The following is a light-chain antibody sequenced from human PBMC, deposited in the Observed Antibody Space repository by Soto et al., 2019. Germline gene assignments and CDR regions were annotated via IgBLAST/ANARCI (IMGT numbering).Light chain of an antibody. CDR3: SSYTSATTYV. CDR2: DVS. Sequence: QSVLTQPASVCGSPGQSITISCTGTSSDVGAYNYASWYQQYPGEAPKVIIYDVSHRPAGVSNRFSGSKSGNTASLTISGLQTQDEADYYCSSYTSATTYVFGTGTKVTVL. V-gene: IGLV2-14*01. CDR1: SSDVGAYNY. J-gene: IGLJ1*01.